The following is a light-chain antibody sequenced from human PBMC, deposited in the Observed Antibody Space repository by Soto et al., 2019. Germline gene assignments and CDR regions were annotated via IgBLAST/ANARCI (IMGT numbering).Light chain of an antibody. CDR3: CSYAGTSYV. CDR2: EGS. J-gene: IGLJ1*01. V-gene: IGLV2-23*01. CDR1: SSDVGSYNL. Sequence: QSALTQPASVSGSPGQSITISFTGTSSDVGSYNLVSWYQQHPGKAPKRMIYEGSKRPSGVSNRFSGSKSGNTASLTISGLQAEDEADYYCCSYAGTSYVFGTGTKLTVL.